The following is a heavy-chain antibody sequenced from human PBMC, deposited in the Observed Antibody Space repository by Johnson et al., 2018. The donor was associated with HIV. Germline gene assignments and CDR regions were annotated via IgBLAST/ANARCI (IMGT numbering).Heavy chain of an antibody. Sequence: VQLVESGGGLVHPGGSLRLSCAASGFTFDDYGMSWVRQAPGKGLEWVSGIHWNGGSTGYADSVKGRFTISRDNAKNSLYLQMNSLRGEDTAVYYCARVWVVEVARGAFDIWGQGTMVTVSS. CDR1: GFTFDDYG. J-gene: IGHJ3*02. CDR3: ARVWVVEVARGAFDI. CDR2: IHWNGGST. D-gene: IGHD2-15*01. V-gene: IGHV3-20*04.